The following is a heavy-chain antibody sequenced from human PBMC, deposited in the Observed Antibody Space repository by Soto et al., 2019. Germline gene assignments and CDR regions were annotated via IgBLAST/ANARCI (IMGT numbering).Heavy chain of an antibody. Sequence: QVQLQESGPGLVKPAQTLSLTCTVSGGSISSGDYSWSWIRQPPGNGLEGIGYIYYSGSTYYNPSLKSRVTISVDTSKNPFSLKLSSVTAADTAVYYCARTPLGYDSRGDYFSRDYWGQGSLVTVSS. D-gene: IGHD3-22*01. J-gene: IGHJ4*02. CDR3: ARTPLGYDSRGDYFSRDY. CDR1: GGSISSGDYS. CDR2: IYYSGST. V-gene: IGHV4-30-4*01.